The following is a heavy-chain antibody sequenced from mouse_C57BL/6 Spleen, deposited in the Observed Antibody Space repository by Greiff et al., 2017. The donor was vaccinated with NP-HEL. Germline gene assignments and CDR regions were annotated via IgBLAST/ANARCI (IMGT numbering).Heavy chain of an antibody. CDR2: IYPSDSET. CDR3: ARSNYYGSSYRYFDV. V-gene: IGHV1-61*01. J-gene: IGHJ1*03. CDR1: GYTFTSYW. Sequence: QVQLQPPGAELVRPGSSVKLSCKASGYTFTSYWMDWVKQRPGQGLEWIGNIYPSDSETHYNQKFKDKATLTVDKSSSTAYMQLSSLTSEDSAVYYCARSNYYGSSYRYFDVWGTGTTVTVSS. D-gene: IGHD1-1*01.